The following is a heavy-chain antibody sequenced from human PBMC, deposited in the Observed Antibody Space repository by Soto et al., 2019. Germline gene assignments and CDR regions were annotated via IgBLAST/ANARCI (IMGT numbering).Heavy chain of an antibody. CDR3: ARGPTPSWSSYRFSYFDS. J-gene: IGHJ4*01. CDR2: ISYSGYT. D-gene: IGHD3-16*02. V-gene: IGHV4-31*02. Sequence: SETLSLTCTVSGASISSAAYYWSWIRQRPGEGQEWIGFISYSGYTFQNPSLKSRLLLSVATSKNQFSLELSFVTAADTAVYYCARGPTPSWSSYRFSYFDSWGPGSLVTVSS. CDR1: GASISSAAYY.